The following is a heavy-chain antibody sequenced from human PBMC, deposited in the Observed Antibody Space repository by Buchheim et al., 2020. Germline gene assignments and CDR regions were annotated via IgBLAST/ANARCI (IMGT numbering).Heavy chain of an antibody. Sequence: QVQLQQWGAGLLKPSETLSLTCAVYGGSFSGYYWSWIRQPPGKGLEWIGEINHSGSTNYNPSLKSRVTISVDTSKNQFSLKLSSVTAADTAVYYCARIRGYSSSTSCYRAYYFDYWGQGTL. CDR2: INHSGST. CDR3: ARIRGYSSSTSCYRAYYFDY. V-gene: IGHV4-34*01. D-gene: IGHD2-2*02. CDR1: GGSFSGYY. J-gene: IGHJ4*02.